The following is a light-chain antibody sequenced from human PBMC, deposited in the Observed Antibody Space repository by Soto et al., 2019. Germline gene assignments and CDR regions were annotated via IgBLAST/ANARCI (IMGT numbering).Light chain of an antibody. J-gene: IGKJ1*01. CDR3: QQYGSSSWT. Sequence: EIVLTQSPATLSLSPGERATLSCRASQSVSSYLAWYQQKPGQAPRLLIYDASNRATGIPARFSGSGSGTDFTLIISRLEPEDFAVYYCQQYGSSSWTFGQGTKVDIK. V-gene: IGKV3-11*01. CDR2: DAS. CDR1: QSVSSY.